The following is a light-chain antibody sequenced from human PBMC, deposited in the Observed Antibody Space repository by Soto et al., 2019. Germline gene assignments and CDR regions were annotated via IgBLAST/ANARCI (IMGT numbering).Light chain of an antibody. CDR2: DAS. V-gene: IGKV3-11*01. J-gene: IGKJ5*01. CDR3: QQRSSWIT. Sequence: EIVLTQSPGTLSLSPGERATLSFRASQSVSNSYLAWYHHKPGQAPRLLIYDASNRATGIPARFSGSGSATDFTLTISSLEPEDFAVYYCQQRSSWITFGQGTRLEIK. CDR1: QSVSNSY.